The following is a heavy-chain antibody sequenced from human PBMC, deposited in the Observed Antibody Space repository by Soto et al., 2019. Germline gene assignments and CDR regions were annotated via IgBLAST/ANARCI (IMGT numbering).Heavy chain of an antibody. V-gene: IGHV1-18*01. CDR2: ISAYNGNT. CDR1: GYTFTSYG. D-gene: IGHD6-19*01. J-gene: IGHJ4*02. Sequence: GASVKVSCKASGYTFTSYGISWVRQAPGQGLEWMGWISAYNGNTNYAQKLQGRVTMTTDTSTSTAYMELRSLRSDDTAGYYCAIGGSGWYEFMGVNFDYWGQGTLVTVSS. CDR3: AIGGSGWYEFMGVNFDY.